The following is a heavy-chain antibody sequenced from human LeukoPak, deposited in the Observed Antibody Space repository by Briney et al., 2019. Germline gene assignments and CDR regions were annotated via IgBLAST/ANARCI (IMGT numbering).Heavy chain of an antibody. CDR1: GFTFRSYG. CDR2: IRYDGSNK. CDR3: AKDPDDDLDY. Sequence: GSLRLSCEASGFTFRSYGMHWVRQAPGKGLEWVAFIRYDGSNKYYADSVKGRFTISRDNSKDTLYLQMNSLRAEDKAVYYCAKDPDDDLDYWGQGTLVTVSS. J-gene: IGHJ4*02. V-gene: IGHV3-30*02. D-gene: IGHD1-1*01.